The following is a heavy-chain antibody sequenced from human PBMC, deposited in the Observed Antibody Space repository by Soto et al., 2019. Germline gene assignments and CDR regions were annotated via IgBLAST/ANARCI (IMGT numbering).Heavy chain of an antibody. CDR3: AKGYYDSPGYLTHLMGDH. V-gene: IGHV3-23*01. CDR2: SSGSGGDT. D-gene: IGHD3-22*01. Sequence: EVQLLESGGGLVQPGGSLRLSCAVSGFTFSNYVMNWVRQDPGKGLVWVSGSSGSGGDTYYADSVKGRFTISRDNSKNTLSLQMNLLRAEDTAVSYCAKGYYDSPGYLTHLMGDHWGQGTLVTVSS. J-gene: IGHJ4*02. CDR1: GFTFSNYV.